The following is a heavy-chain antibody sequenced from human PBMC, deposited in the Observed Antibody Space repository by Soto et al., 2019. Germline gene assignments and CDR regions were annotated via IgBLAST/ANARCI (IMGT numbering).Heavy chain of an antibody. J-gene: IGHJ4*02. D-gene: IGHD3-3*01. V-gene: IGHV3-30*04. Sequence: QVQLVESGGGVVQPGRSLRLSCAASGFTFSSYAMHWVRQAPGKGLEWVAVISYDGRNKYYADPVKGRFTISRDNSKNTLYLQMNSLRAEDTAVYYCAREVEWLLSWGQGTLVTVSS. CDR2: ISYDGRNK. CDR3: AREVEWLLS. CDR1: GFTFSSYA.